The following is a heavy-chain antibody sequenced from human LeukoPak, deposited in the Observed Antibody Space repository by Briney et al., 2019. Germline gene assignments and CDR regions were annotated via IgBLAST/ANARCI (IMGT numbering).Heavy chain of an antibody. CDR1: GYTFTSYY. Sequence: SVKVSCKASGYTFTSYYIHWVRQAPGQGLEWMGIVNPSCGSTSYAHNFQGRVTMTRDTSTRRGYMERSSLRSEDTAIYSCARDSYGYVFDYWGQGTLVTVSS. CDR3: ARDSYGYVFDY. D-gene: IGHD5-18*01. CDR2: VNPSCGST. V-gene: IGHV1-46*01. J-gene: IGHJ4*02.